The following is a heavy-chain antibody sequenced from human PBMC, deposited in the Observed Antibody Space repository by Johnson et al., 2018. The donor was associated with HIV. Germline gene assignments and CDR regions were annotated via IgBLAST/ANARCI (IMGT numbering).Heavy chain of an antibody. CDR2: ISYDGSNK. Sequence: QVHLVESGGGVVQPGRSLRLSCAASGFTFSSYAMHWVRQAPGKGLEWVAVISYDGSNKYYADSVKGRFTISRDNAKNTLYLQMNSLRAEDTAVYYCARGKKQWLDEDAFDIWGQGTMVTVSS. J-gene: IGHJ3*02. D-gene: IGHD6-19*01. CDR3: ARGKKQWLDEDAFDI. V-gene: IGHV3-30*04. CDR1: GFTFSSYA.